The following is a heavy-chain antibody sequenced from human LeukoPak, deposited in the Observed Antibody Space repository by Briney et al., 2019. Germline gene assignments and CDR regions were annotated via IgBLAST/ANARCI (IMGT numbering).Heavy chain of an antibody. CDR3: VRDFLGQGLPLDY. Sequence: SQTLSLTCAISGDSVSSNIAAWNWIRQSPSRGLEWLGRTFYRSKWYNDYAVSLRGRIAINPDTSKNQSFLLLYSVTPEDTAVYYCVRDFLGQGLPLDYWSQGTLVTVSS. CDR1: GDSVSSNIAA. D-gene: IGHD3-3*01. V-gene: IGHV6-1*01. CDR2: TFYRSKWYN. J-gene: IGHJ4*02.